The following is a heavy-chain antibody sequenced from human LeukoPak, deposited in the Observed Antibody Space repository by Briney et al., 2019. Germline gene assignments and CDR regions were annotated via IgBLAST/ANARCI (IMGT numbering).Heavy chain of an antibody. D-gene: IGHD4-11*01. CDR2: ISHDGSNT. CDR3: ARETVTNHDAFDI. Sequence: GGSLRLSCAASGFTFSNHAMHWVRQAPGKGLKWVAVISHDGSNTYYGDSVKGRFTISRDNSKNTLDLQMNSLRAEDTAVYYCARETVTNHDAFDIWSQGAMVTVSS. CDR1: GFTFSNHA. V-gene: IGHV3-30-3*01. J-gene: IGHJ3*02.